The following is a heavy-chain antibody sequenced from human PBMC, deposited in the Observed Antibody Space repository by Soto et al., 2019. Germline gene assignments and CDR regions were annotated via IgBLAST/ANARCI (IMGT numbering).Heavy chain of an antibody. J-gene: IGHJ4*02. D-gene: IGHD3-10*01. V-gene: IGHV3-7*04. Sequence: EVQLVESGGGLVQPGGSLRLSCAASGFTFSTYWMTWVRQAPGKGLEWVANIKQDGSEKYYVDSVRGRFTISRDNAKNSLYLQMNYLGAEDTAVYYCARGKDYYGRWADYWGQGTLVTVSS. CDR1: GFTFSTYW. CDR3: ARGKDYYGRWADY. CDR2: IKQDGSEK.